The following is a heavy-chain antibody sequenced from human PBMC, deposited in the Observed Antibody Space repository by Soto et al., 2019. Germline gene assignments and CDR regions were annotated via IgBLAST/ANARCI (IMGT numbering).Heavy chain of an antibody. CDR1: GFTFDHYA. D-gene: IGHD3-10*01. Sequence: EVQLVESGGGLVQPGRSLRLSCAASGFTFDHYAMHWVRQAPGKGLEWVSGISWNSDTIGYADSVKGRFTISRDNAXTSVYLQMNSLRPEDTALYYCANALPPGSFYKPLHYWGQGALVTVSS. V-gene: IGHV3-9*01. CDR2: ISWNSDTI. J-gene: IGHJ4*02. CDR3: ANALPPGSFYKPLHY.